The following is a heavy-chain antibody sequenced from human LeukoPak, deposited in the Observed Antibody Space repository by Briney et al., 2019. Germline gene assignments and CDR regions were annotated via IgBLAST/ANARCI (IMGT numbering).Heavy chain of an antibody. J-gene: IGHJ4*02. Sequence: PGGSLRLSCAASGFTFSSYAMHWLRQAPGKGLEWVAVISYDGSNKYYADSVKGRFTISRDNSKNTLYLQMNSLRAEDTAVYYCARDPLGGVVIHYYFDYWGQGTLVTVSS. V-gene: IGHV3-30-3*01. D-gene: IGHD3-3*01. CDR1: GFTFSSYA. CDR3: ARDPLGGVVIHYYFDY. CDR2: ISYDGSNK.